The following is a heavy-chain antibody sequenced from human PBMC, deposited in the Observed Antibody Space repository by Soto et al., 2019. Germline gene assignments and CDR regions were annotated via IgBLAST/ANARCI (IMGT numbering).Heavy chain of an antibody. V-gene: IGHV1-69*08. J-gene: IGHJ4*02. CDR1: GGTFSSYT. CDR2: IIPILGIA. D-gene: IGHD6-6*01. CDR3: AREGQLVPQFDY. Sequence: QVQLVQSGAEVKKPGSSVKVSCKASGGTFSSYTISWVRQAPGQGLEWMGRIIPILGIANYAQKFQGRVTTTADKPTSTAYMELSSLRSEDTAVYYCAREGQLVPQFDYWGQGTLVTVSS.